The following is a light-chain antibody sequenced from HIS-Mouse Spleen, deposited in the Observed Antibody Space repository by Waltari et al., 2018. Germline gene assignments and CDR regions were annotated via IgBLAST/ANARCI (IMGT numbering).Light chain of an antibody. CDR2: GKN. Sequence: SSELTQDPAVSVALGQTVRITCQGDSLRSYYASWYQQTPGQAPVLVIYGKNNRPSGIPDRFSGSSSGNTASLNITGAQAEDEADYYCNSRDSSGNHVVFGGGTKLTVL. V-gene: IGLV3-19*01. CDR3: NSRDSSGNHVV. CDR1: SLRSYY. J-gene: IGLJ2*01.